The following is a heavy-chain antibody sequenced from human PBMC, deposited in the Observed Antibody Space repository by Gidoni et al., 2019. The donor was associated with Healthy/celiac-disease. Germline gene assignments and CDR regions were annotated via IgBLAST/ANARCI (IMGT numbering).Heavy chain of an antibody. Sequence: EVQLVESGGGLVQPGGSLRLSCAASGFTFSSYWMSWVRQAPGKGLEWVANIKQDGSEKYYVDSVKGRFTISRDNAKNSLYLQMNSLRAEDTAVYYCARDQSSSWSTTDYWGQGTLVTVSS. J-gene: IGHJ4*02. CDR3: ARDQSSSWSTTDY. V-gene: IGHV3-7*01. CDR2: IKQDGSEK. CDR1: GFTFSSYW. D-gene: IGHD6-13*01.